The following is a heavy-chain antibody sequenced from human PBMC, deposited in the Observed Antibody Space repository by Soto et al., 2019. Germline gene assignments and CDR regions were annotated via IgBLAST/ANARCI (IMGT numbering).Heavy chain of an antibody. D-gene: IGHD3-10*01. J-gene: IGHJ3*02. CDR1: GGSISSGGYY. Sequence: QVQLQESGPGLVKPSQTLSLTCTVSGGSISSGGYYWSWIRQHPGKGLEWIGYIYYSGSTYYNPSLKSRVTISVDTSKNQFSLKLSSVTAADTAVYYCAREVATYYYGSGSYRVAAFDIWGQGTMVTVSS. CDR3: AREVATYYYGSGSYRVAAFDI. CDR2: IYYSGST. V-gene: IGHV4-31*03.